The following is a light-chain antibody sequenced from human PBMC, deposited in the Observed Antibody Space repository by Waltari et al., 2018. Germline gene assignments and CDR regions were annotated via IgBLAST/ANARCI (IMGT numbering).Light chain of an antibody. CDR2: AAS. J-gene: IGKJ4*01. V-gene: IGKV3-15*01. CDR1: QSVRTN. CDR3: QQYDNWPPLT. Sequence: EIEMTQSPVTVSVSLGERATLSCRASQSVRTNLAWYQQKPGQVPRLLIYAASTRVTGIPARFSGSGSDTDFTLTISGLQSEDFAVYYCQQYDNWPPLTFGGGTKVDLK.